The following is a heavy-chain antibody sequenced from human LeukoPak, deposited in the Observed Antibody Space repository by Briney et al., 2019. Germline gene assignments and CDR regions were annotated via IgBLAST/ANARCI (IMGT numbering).Heavy chain of an antibody. J-gene: IGHJ5*02. D-gene: IGHD3-9*01. CDR1: GGSISGSNHY. V-gene: IGHV4-39*01. Sequence: SETLSLTCTVSGGSISGSNHYWGWIRQPPGKGLECIGNIYYSGTTYYNPSLKSRVSISVDTSKNQFFLKLNSVTAADTAVYYCARLPTGYPNWFDAWGQGTLVTVSS. CDR3: ARLPTGYPNWFDA. CDR2: IYYSGTT.